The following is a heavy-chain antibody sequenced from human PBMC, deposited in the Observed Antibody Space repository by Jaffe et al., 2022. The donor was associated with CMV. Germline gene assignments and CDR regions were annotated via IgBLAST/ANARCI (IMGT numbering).Heavy chain of an antibody. D-gene: IGHD1-26*01. CDR3: AREQYYSPDLYYFDY. CDR1: GFTFSDHY. J-gene: IGHJ4*02. V-gene: IGHV3-72*01. Sequence: EVQLVESGGGLVQPGGSLRLSCAASGFTFSDHYMDWVRQAPGKGLEWVGRTRNKANSYTTEYAASVKDRFTISRDDSKNSLYLQMNSLKTEDTAVYYCAREQYYSPDLYYFDYWGQGTLVTVSS. CDR2: TRNKANSYTT.